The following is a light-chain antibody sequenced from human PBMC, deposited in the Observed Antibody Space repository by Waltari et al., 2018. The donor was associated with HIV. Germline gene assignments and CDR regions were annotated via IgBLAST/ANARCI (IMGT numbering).Light chain of an antibody. J-gene: IGLJ3*02. Sequence: SSELTQDPAVSVALGQTVTITCQGDSLRNYYASWHQQKPGQAPILVIYDKNTRTSRIPDRFSGYAAGNTASLALTGSQAEDEADYYCASRDNNGKRVLFGGGTKVTVL. CDR3: ASRDNNGKRVL. CDR2: DKN. V-gene: IGLV3-19*01. CDR1: SLRNYY.